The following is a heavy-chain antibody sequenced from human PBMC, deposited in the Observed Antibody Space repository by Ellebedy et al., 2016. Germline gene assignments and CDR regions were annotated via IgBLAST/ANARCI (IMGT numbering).Heavy chain of an antibody. CDR1: GFTVSSTY. V-gene: IGHV3-53*01. D-gene: IGHD2-2*01. CDR2: IYAGGST. CDR3: ARWQGFCSITSCYRWFDT. J-gene: IGHJ5*02. Sequence: GGSLRLXXAASGFTVSSTYLSWVRQAPGKGLEWVSLIYAGGSTYYADSVKGRFTISRDNSRNTLYLQMNSRRAEDTAVYYCARWQGFCSITSCYRWFDTWGQGTLVTVSS.